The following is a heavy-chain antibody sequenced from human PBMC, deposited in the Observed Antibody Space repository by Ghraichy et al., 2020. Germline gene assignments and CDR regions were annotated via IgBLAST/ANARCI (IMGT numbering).Heavy chain of an antibody. CDR1: GFTFSSYA. Sequence: GGSLRLSCAASGFTFSSYAMHWVRQAPGKGLEWVAVISYDGSNKYYADSVKGRFTISRDNSKNTLYLQMNSLRAEDTAVYYCARVSGRYYYDSSGYYYDGYFDLWGRGTLVTVSS. CDR2: ISYDGSNK. D-gene: IGHD3-22*01. CDR3: ARVSGRYYYDSSGYYYDGYFDL. J-gene: IGHJ2*01. V-gene: IGHV3-30-3*01.